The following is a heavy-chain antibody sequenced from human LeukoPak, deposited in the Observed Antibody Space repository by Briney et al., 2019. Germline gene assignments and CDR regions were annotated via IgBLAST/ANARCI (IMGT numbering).Heavy chain of an antibody. CDR1: GGSISSSSYY. CDR3: ARQVLLWFGELSSGDADY. D-gene: IGHD3-10*01. V-gene: IGHV4-39*01. J-gene: IGHJ4*02. CDR2: IYYSGGT. Sequence: PSETLSLTCTVSGGSISSSSYYWGWIRQPPGKGLEWFGSIYYSGGTYYNPSLKSRVTISVDTSKNQFSLKLSSVTAADTAVYYCARQVLLWFGELSSGDADYWGQGTLVTVSS.